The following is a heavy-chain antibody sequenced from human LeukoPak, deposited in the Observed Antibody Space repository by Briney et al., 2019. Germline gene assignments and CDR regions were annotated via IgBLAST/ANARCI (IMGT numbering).Heavy chain of an antibody. CDR2: IAYDGSRA. D-gene: IGHD5-24*01. Sequence: GGSLRLSCAGSGFTFGGYGMHWFRQTPGKGLEWVAVIAYDGSRAFYADSVRGRFTISRDNSKNTMSVQMDDLRAEDTAVYYCTRSNNYHFDYWGQGTLVTVSS. CDR1: GFTFGGYG. V-gene: IGHV3-33*01. CDR3: TRSNNYHFDY. J-gene: IGHJ4*02.